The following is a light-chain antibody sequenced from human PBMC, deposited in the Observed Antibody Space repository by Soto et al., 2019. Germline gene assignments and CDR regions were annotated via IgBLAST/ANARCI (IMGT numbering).Light chain of an antibody. V-gene: IGLV2-14*01. J-gene: IGLJ1*01. CDR2: EVS. Sequence: QSVLTQPASVSGSPGQAITISCTGTSSDVGGYNYVSWYQQHPGKAPKLMIYEVSNRPSGVSDRFSGSKSGNTASLTISGLQAEDEADYYCTSYTSSSTPVFGTGTNVTVL. CDR3: TSYTSSSTPV. CDR1: SSDVGGYNY.